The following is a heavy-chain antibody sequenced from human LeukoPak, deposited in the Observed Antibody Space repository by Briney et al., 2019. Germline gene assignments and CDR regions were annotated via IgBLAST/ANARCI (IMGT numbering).Heavy chain of an antibody. CDR2: IYPGDSDT. Sequence: GESLKISCKGSGYSFTSYWIGWVRQMPGKGLEWMGIIYPGDSDTRYSPSFQGQVTISADKSISTAYLQWSSLKASDTAMYYCASLPVEMATIKGGEPILFDYWGQGTLVTVSS. CDR3: ASLPVEMATIKGGEPILFDY. J-gene: IGHJ4*02. D-gene: IGHD5-24*01. CDR1: GYSFTSYW. V-gene: IGHV5-51*01.